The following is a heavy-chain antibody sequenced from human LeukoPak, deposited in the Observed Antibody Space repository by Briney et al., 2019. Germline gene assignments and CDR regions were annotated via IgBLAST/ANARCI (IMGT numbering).Heavy chain of an antibody. CDR1: GGSISSYY. Sequence: PSETLSLTCTVSGGSISSYYWSWIRQPPGKELEWIGYIYYSGSTNYNPSLKSRVTISVDTSKNQFSLKLSSVTAADTAVYYCARGLGDYWGQGTPVTVSS. V-gene: IGHV4-59*01. J-gene: IGHJ4*02. CDR2: IYYSGST. CDR3: ARGLGDY.